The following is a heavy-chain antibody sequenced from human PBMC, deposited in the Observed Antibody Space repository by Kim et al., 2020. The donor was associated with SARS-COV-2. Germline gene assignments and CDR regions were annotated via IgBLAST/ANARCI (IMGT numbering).Heavy chain of an antibody. J-gene: IGHJ6*02. V-gene: IGHV3-53*01. CDR3: ARDSASPLLWFGELLETEQTYGMDV. D-gene: IGHD3-10*01. CDR1: GFTVSSNY. CDR2: IYSGGST. Sequence: GGSLRLSCAASGFTVSSNYMSWVRQAPGKGLEWVSVIYSGGSTYYADSVKGRFTISRDNSKNTLYLQMNSLRAEDTAVYYCARDSASPLLWFGELLETEQTYGMDVWGQGTTVTVSS.